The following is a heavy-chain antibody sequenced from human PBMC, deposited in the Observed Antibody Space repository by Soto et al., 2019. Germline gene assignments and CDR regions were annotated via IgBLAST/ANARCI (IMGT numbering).Heavy chain of an antibody. CDR3: GKVLVGATGHTDSDY. CDR2: IDYNGVT. J-gene: IGHJ4*02. Sequence: ASETLSRTCTVSGGSIYRSGYYWGWIRQPPGRGLEWIGYIDYNGVTYSNPSLKSRVTISRDTSKNQFSLKLTSVTAADTALYYCGKVLVGATGHTDSDYWDPGTLVTVSS. V-gene: IGHV4-39*01. D-gene: IGHD2-15*01. CDR1: GGSIYRSGYY.